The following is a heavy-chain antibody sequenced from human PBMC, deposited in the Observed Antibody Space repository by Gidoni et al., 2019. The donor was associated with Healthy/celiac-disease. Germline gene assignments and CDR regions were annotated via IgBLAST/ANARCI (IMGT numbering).Heavy chain of an antibody. D-gene: IGHD2-2*01. CDR1: GFTFSSYA. CDR3: ARDGVVVVPAVYYYYMDV. Sequence: QVQLVESGGGVVQPGRSLRLSCAASGFTFSSYAMHWVRQAPGKGLEWVAVISYDGSNKYYADSVKGRFTISRDNSKNTLYLQMNSLRAEDTAVYYCARDGVVVVPAVYYYYMDVWGKGTTVTVSS. CDR2: ISYDGSNK. J-gene: IGHJ6*03. V-gene: IGHV3-30*04.